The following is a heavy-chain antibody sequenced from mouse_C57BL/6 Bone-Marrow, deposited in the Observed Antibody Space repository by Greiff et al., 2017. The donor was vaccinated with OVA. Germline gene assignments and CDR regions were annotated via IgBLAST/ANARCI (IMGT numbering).Heavy chain of an antibody. V-gene: IGHV1-4*01. CDR2: INPSSGYT. CDR3: TFIAWFAY. J-gene: IGHJ3*01. CDR1: GYTFTSYT. Sequence: VKLQESGAELARPGASVKMSCKASGYTFTSYTMHWVKQRPGQGLEWIGYINPSSGYTKYNQKFKDKATLTADKSSSTAYMQLSSLTSEDSAVYYCTFIAWFAYWGQGTLVTVSA. D-gene: IGHD1-2*01.